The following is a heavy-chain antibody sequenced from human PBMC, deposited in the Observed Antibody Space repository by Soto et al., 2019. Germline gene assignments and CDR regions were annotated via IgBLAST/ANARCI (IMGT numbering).Heavy chain of an antibody. J-gene: IGHJ3*02. Sequence: PGGSLRLSCAASGFTFSSYAMSWVRQAPGKGLEWVSAISGSGGSTYYADSVKGRFTISRDNAKNSLYLQMNSLRAGDTAVYYCARKLERRVHGAFDIWGQGTMVTVSS. V-gene: IGHV3-23*01. CDR1: GFTFSSYA. D-gene: IGHD1-1*01. CDR2: ISGSGGST. CDR3: ARKLERRVHGAFDI.